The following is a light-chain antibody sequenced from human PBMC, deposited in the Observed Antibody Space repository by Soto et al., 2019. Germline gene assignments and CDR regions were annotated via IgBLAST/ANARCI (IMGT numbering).Light chain of an antibody. V-gene: IGLV4-69*01. J-gene: IGLJ3*02. CDR1: SGHSTYA. CDR2: VNSDGSH. Sequence: QLVLTQSPSASASLGASVKLTCTLSSGHSTYAIAWHQQQPEKGPSYLMKVNSDGSHSKGDGIPDRFSGSSSGAERYLTISSLQSEDEADYYCQTWGTGNWVFGGGTKLTVL. CDR3: QTWGTGNWV.